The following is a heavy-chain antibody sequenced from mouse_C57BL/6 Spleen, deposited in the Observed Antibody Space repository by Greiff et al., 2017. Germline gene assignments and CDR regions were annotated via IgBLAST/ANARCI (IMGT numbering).Heavy chain of an antibody. J-gene: IGHJ4*01. Sequence: QVQLQQPGAELVKPGASVKLSCKASGYTFTSYWMHWVKQRPGRGLEWIGRIDPNSGGTKYNEKFKSKATLTVDKPSSTAYMQLSSLPSEDSAVYYCARYYGSSLYAMDYWGQGTSVTVSS. D-gene: IGHD1-1*01. CDR1: GYTFTSYW. CDR2: IDPNSGGT. V-gene: IGHV1-72*01. CDR3: ARYYGSSLYAMDY.